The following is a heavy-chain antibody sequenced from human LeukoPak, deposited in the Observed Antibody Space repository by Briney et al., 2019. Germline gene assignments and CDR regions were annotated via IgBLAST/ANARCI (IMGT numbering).Heavy chain of an antibody. Sequence: GASVKVSCKASGYTFTSYGISWVRQAPGQGLEWMGWINTNTGNPTYAQGFTGRFVFSLDTSVSTAYLQICSLKAEDTAVYYCARAMEGRYCSSTSCYGSYYYYYGMDVWGKGTTVTVSS. J-gene: IGHJ6*04. D-gene: IGHD2-2*01. CDR3: ARAMEGRYCSSTSCYGSYYYYYGMDV. CDR1: GYTFTSYG. V-gene: IGHV7-4-1*01. CDR2: INTNTGNP.